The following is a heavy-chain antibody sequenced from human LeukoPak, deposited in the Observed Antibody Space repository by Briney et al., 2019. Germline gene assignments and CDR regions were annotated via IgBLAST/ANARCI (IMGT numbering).Heavy chain of an antibody. D-gene: IGHD5-18*01. J-gene: IGHJ4*02. Sequence: PGGSLRLSCAASGFTFSSSAMTWVRQAPGKGLEWVSAISSSSGGSTYYADSVKGRFTISRDNSKNTLYLQMNSLRAEDTAVYYCAKASTAMVHFDYWGQGTLVTVSS. CDR1: GFTFSSSA. CDR2: ISSSSGGST. V-gene: IGHV3-23*01. CDR3: AKASTAMVHFDY.